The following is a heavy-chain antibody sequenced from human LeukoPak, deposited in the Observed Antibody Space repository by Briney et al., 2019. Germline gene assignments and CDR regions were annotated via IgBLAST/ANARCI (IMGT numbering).Heavy chain of an antibody. Sequence: AAVKVSCKASVYTFPGYYMHWVRQAPGQGLEWMGWINPNSGGTNYAQKFQGRVTMTRDTSISTAYMELSRLRSDDTAVYYCAREHSSSSGKVFDYWGQRTLVTVSS. CDR3: AREHSSSSGKVFDY. D-gene: IGHD6-6*01. CDR2: INPNSGGT. CDR1: VYTFPGYY. J-gene: IGHJ4*02. V-gene: IGHV1-2*02.